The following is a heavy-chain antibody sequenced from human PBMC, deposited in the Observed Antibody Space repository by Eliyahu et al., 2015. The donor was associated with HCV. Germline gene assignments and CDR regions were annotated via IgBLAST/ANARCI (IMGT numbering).Heavy chain of an antibody. D-gene: IGHD6-19*01. CDR1: GFTVSNSY. V-gene: IGHV3-53*04. Sequence: EVQLVESGGGLVQPGGSLRLSCAASGFTVSNSYMSWVRQAPGKGLEWVSIIYSDDSTYYADSVKGRFTISRHNSENTLYFQMNSLRPEDTAVYYCATHSGAGSGWFGHWGQGTLVTVSS. CDR3: ATHSGAGSGWFGH. J-gene: IGHJ1*01. CDR2: IYSDDST.